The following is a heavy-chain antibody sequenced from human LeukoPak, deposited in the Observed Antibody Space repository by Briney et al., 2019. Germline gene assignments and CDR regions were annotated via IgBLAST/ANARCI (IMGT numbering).Heavy chain of an antibody. V-gene: IGHV1-69*06. CDR2: IIPIFGTA. Sequence: SVKVSCKASGGTFSSYAISWARQAPGQGLEWMGGIIPIFGTANYAQKFQGRVTITADKSTSTAYMELSSLRSEDTAVYYCARTYCSGGSCYHYWGQGTLVTVSS. CDR3: ARTYCSGGSCYHY. D-gene: IGHD2-15*01. J-gene: IGHJ4*02. CDR1: GGTFSSYA.